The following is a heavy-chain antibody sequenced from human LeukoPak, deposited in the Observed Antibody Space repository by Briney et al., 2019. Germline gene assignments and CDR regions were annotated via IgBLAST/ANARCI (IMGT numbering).Heavy chain of an antibody. CDR2: IKQDGSEK. D-gene: IGHD2-2*01. Sequence: PGGSLRLSCAASGFTFSSYWMSWVRQAPGKGLEWVANIKQDGSEKYYVDSVKGRFTISRDNAKNSLYLQMNSLRAEDTAVYYCARARGDRYCTCTRCRALAYWCQGTLVSGFS. V-gene: IGHV3-7*04. J-gene: IGHJ4*02. CDR1: GFTFSSYW. CDR3: ARARGDRYCTCTRCRALAY.